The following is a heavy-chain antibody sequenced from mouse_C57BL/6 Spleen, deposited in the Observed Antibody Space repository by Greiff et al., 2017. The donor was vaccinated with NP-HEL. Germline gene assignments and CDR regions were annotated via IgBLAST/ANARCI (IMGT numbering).Heavy chain of an antibody. CDR3: ARDGDYYGPGVDY. CDR1: GYSITSGYY. CDR2: ISYDGST. J-gene: IGHJ2*01. D-gene: IGHD1-2*01. Sequence: VQLKESGPGLVKPSQSLSLTCSVSGYSITSGYYWNWIRQFPGNILEWMGFISYDGSTNYNPSLKNRISITRDTSKNQFFLKLNSVTTEDTATYYSARDGDYYGPGVDYWGQGTTLTVSS. V-gene: IGHV3-6*01.